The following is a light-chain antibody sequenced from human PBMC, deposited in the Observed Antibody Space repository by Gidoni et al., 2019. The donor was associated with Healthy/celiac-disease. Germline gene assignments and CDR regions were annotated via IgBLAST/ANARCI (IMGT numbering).Light chain of an antibody. Sequence: EVVMTQSPAIVSVSPGDTATLSCRASQAINSNLAWYQQRPGQAPRLLIYGASTRATGIPARFSGSGSGTDFTLTISSLQFEDFAVYYCHQYRSWPSLTFGGGTKVDIK. CDR1: QAINSN. CDR3: HQYRSWPSLT. CDR2: GAS. J-gene: IGKJ4*01. V-gene: IGKV3-15*01.